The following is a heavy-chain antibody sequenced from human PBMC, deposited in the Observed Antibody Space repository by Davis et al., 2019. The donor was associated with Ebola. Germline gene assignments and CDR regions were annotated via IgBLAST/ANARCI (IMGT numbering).Heavy chain of an antibody. Sequence: GESLKISCAASGFTFSNYAMGWVRQAPGKGLEWVSSISGSGIDTYYADSVKGRVTISRDNSKNTLYLQINSLRPEDTAIYYCARGIVVVPTAALPAYYYYMDVWGKGTTVTVSS. D-gene: IGHD2-2*01. V-gene: IGHV3-23*01. CDR1: GFTFSNYA. J-gene: IGHJ6*03. CDR3: ARGIVVVPTAALPAYYYYMDV. CDR2: ISGSGIDT.